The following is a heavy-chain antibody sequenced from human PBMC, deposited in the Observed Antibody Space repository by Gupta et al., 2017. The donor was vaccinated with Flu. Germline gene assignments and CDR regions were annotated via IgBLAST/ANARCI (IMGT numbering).Heavy chain of an antibody. Sequence: QLQLQESGPGLVKPSETLSLTCTVSGGSISSSSYYWGWIRQPPGRGLGWMGSSYNSGSTYYNPSLKSRVTISVDTSKNQFSLKLSSVTAADTAVYYCARQGRYCSSTSCFRHFDYWGQGTLVTVSS. CDR2: SYNSGST. CDR3: ARQGRYCSSTSCFRHFDY. J-gene: IGHJ4*02. CDR1: GGSISSSSYY. V-gene: IGHV4-39*01. D-gene: IGHD2-2*01.